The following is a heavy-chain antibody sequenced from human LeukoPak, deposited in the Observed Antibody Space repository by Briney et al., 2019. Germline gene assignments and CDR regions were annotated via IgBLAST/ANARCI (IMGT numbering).Heavy chain of an antibody. Sequence: SGGSLRLSCAASGFTFSSYEMNWVRQAPGKGLEWVSYISSSGSTIYYADSVKGRFTISRDNAKNSLYLQMNSLRAEDTAVYYCARDYRVLQYFDWLPDYYYYYGMDVWGQGTTVTVSS. J-gene: IGHJ6*02. CDR3: ARDYRVLQYFDWLPDYYYYYGMDV. CDR1: GFTFSSYE. V-gene: IGHV3-48*03. D-gene: IGHD3-9*01. CDR2: ISSSGSTI.